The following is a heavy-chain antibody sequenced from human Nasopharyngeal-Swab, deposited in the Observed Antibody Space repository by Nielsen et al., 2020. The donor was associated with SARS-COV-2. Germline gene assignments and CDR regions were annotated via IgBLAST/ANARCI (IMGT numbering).Heavy chain of an antibody. J-gene: IGHJ6*02. CDR1: GFSFRSYG. CDR3: ARGTIFGVVKRGPWDYYGMDV. V-gene: IGHV3-30*03. CDR2: ISYDGSNK. D-gene: IGHD3-3*01. Sequence: LSLTCAASGFSFRSYGMHWVRQAPGKGLAWVAVISYDGSNKDYADSVKGRFTTSRDNSKNTLYLQTNSLRADDTAVYYCARGTIFGVVKRGPWDYYGMDVWGQGTTVTVSS.